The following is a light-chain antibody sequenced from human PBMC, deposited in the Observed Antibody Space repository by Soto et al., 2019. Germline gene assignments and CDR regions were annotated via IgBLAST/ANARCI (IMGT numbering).Light chain of an antibody. V-gene: IGLV2-23*01. CDR2: EDT. CDR3: SSYAGSSSLGVV. J-gene: IGLJ2*01. CDR1: ISDAGTYYL. Sequence: QSALTQPASVSGSPGQSITISYTGTISDAGTYYLVSWYQQYPGKVPKLMIYEDTKRPSGVSNRFSGFKSGNTASLTISGLQAEDEADYYCSSYAGSSSLGVVFGGGTKLTVL.